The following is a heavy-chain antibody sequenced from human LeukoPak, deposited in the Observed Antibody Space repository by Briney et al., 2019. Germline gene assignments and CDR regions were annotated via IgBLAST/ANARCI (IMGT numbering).Heavy chain of an antibody. CDR3: ARAEVRGYYFDY. CDR1: GGTFSSYA. D-gene: IGHD3-10*01. Sequence: SVKVSCKASGGTFSSYAISWVRQAPGQGLEWMGRIIPILGIANYAQKFQGRVTITADKSTSTAYMELSSLRSVDTAVYYCARAEVRGYYFDYWGQGTLVTVSS. CDR2: IIPILGIA. J-gene: IGHJ4*02. V-gene: IGHV1-69*04.